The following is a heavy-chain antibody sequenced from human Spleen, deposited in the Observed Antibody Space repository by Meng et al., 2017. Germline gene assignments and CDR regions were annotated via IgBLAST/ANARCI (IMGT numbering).Heavy chain of an antibody. J-gene: IGHJ4*02. CDR3: ARDEDISAAGKLFGDY. D-gene: IGHD6-13*01. CDR2: IDPKNGDT. V-gene: IGHV1-2*06. Sequence: ASVKVSCKPSGYPFTAYYIHWVRQAPGQGLEWMGRIDPKNGDTHYAQKFQGRVTMTGDTSISTAYMDLSGLRSDDTAVYYCARDEDISAAGKLFGDYWGQGTLVTVSS. CDR1: GYPFTAYY.